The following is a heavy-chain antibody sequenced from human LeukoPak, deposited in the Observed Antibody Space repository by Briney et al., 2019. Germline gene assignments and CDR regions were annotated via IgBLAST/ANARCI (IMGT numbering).Heavy chain of an antibody. CDR1: GGSITSYY. J-gene: IGHJ5*02. D-gene: IGHD4-23*01. CDR3: ARRHYGGNSDWFDP. Sequence: SETLSLTCTVSGGSITSYYWSWIRQPPGKGLEWIGYVYYSGTYNYSPSLKSRVTISVDTSKNQFSLKLSSVTAADAAVYYCARRHYGGNSDWFDPWGQGTLVTVSS. V-gene: IGHV4-59*08. CDR2: VYYSGTY.